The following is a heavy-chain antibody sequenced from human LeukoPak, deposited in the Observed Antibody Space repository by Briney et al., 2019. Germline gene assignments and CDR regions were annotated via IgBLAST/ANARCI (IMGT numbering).Heavy chain of an antibody. CDR2: IIPILGIA. D-gene: IGHD6-13*01. J-gene: IGHJ4*02. Sequence: SVKVSCKASGGTFSSYAISWVRQAPGQGLEWMGRIIPILGIANYAQKFQGRVTITADKSTSTAYMELSSLRSDDTAVYYCARETKDGVFFDYWGQGTLVIVSS. CDR1: GGTFSSYA. V-gene: IGHV1-69*04. CDR3: ARETKDGVFFDY.